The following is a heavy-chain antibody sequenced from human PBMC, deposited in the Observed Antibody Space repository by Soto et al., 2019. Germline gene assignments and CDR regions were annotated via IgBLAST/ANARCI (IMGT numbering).Heavy chain of an antibody. CDR1: GCSISSYY. CDR2: IYYSGST. CDR3: ARERDYGGSADAFDI. J-gene: IGHJ3*02. D-gene: IGHD4-17*01. V-gene: IGHV4-59*01. Sequence: QVQLQESGPGLVKPSETLSLTCTVSGCSISSYYWSWIRQPPCKGLEWMGYIYYSGSTNYNPSLKSRVTISVDTSKNQFSLKLSSVTAADTAVYYCARERDYGGSADAFDIWGQGTMVTVSS.